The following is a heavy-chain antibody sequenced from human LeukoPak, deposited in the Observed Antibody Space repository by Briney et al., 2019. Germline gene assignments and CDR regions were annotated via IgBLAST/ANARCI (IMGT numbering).Heavy chain of an antibody. D-gene: IGHD4-23*01. Sequence: GASVKVSCKASGGTFSSYAISWVRQAPGQGLEWMGRIIPILGIANYAQKFQGRVTITADKSTSTAYMELSSLRSEDTAVYYCARLFTTVGRAFDIWGQGTMVTVSS. CDR1: GGTFSSYA. J-gene: IGHJ3*02. CDR2: IIPILGIA. CDR3: ARLFTTVGRAFDI. V-gene: IGHV1-69*04.